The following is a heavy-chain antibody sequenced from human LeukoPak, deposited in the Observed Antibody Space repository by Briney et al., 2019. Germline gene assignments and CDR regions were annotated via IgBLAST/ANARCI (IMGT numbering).Heavy chain of an antibody. D-gene: IGHD6-6*01. Sequence: ASVKVSRKASGYTFTSYGISWVRQAPGQGLEWMGWISAYNGNTNYAQKLQGRVTMTTDTSTSTAYMELRSLRSDDTAVYYCARVSRSLYSSSPFYLHYYYYYYMDVWGKGTTVTVSS. CDR2: ISAYNGNT. V-gene: IGHV1-18*01. J-gene: IGHJ6*03. CDR3: ARVSRSLYSSSPFYLHYYYYYYMDV. CDR1: GYTFTSYG.